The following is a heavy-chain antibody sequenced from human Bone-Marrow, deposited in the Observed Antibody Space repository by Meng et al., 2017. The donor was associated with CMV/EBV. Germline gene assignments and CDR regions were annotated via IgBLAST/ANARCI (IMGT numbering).Heavy chain of an antibody. CDR1: GFTFDDYA. D-gene: IGHD3-3*01. CDR2: ISWNSGSI. V-gene: IGHV3-9*01. J-gene: IGHJ5*02. CDR3: AKDAHTIFGGLQFDP. Sequence: SLKISCAASGFTFDDYAMHWVRQAPGKGLEWVSGISWNSGSIGYADSVKGRFTISRDNSKNTLYLQMNSLRAEDTAVYYCAKDAHTIFGGLQFDPWGQGTLVTVSS.